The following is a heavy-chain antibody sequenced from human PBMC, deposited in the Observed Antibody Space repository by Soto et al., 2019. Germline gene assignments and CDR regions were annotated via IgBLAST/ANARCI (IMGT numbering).Heavy chain of an antibody. Sequence: EVQLVESGGGLVQPGGSLRLSCAASEFSFSSYWMHWVRQSEGKGLECVSRIIPDGRSTTHADTVKGRFTISRDNAKDTLYLQLNILIGEDTAIYYCVREGYCVGATWLYQLFDSLGEGTMVTVSS. V-gene: IGHV3-74*03. D-gene: IGHD2-15*01. CDR3: VREGYCVGATWLYQLFDS. CDR2: IIPDGRST. CDR1: EFSFSSYW. J-gene: IGHJ5*01.